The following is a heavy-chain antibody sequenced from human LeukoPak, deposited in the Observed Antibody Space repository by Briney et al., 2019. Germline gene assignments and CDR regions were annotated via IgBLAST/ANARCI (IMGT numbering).Heavy chain of an antibody. CDR1: GFTFSSYS. D-gene: IGHD3-22*01. Sequence: GGSLRLSCAASGFTFSSYSMNWVRQAPGKGLEWVSSISSSSSYIYYADSVKGRFTISRDNAKNSLYLQMNSLRAEDTAVYYCARMSSGYFYYFEYWGQGTLVTVSS. CDR3: ARMSSGYFYYFEY. J-gene: IGHJ4*02. V-gene: IGHV3-21*01. CDR2: ISSSSSYI.